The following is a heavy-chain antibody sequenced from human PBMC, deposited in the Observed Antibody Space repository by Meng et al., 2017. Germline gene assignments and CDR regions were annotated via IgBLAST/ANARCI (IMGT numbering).Heavy chain of an antibody. CDR1: GGSCSGYY. Sequence: QLQLRQCVAGLLNPSETLSLTCAVYGGSCSGYYWSWIRQPPGKGLEWIGEINHSGSTNYNPSLKSRVTISVDTSKNQFSLKLSSVTAADTAVYYCASSGYSYGYRFDYWGQGTLVTVSS. J-gene: IGHJ4*02. D-gene: IGHD5-18*01. V-gene: IGHV4-34*01. CDR3: ASSGYSYGYRFDY. CDR2: INHSGST.